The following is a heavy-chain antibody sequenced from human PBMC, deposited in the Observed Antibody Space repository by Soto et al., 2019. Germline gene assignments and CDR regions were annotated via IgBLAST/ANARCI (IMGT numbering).Heavy chain of an antibody. CDR3: ARDLRAAVAGIQWGHPGDY. D-gene: IGHD6-19*01. CDR2: ISYDGSNQ. Sequence: GGSLRLSCAASGFTFSSYAMHWVRQAPGKGLEWVAVISYDGSNQYYADSVKGRLTNSRENSKNTLYMQMNSLRAEDTAVYYCARDLRAAVAGIQWGHPGDYWGQGTLVTVSS. J-gene: IGHJ4*02. V-gene: IGHV3-30-3*01. CDR1: GFTFSSYA.